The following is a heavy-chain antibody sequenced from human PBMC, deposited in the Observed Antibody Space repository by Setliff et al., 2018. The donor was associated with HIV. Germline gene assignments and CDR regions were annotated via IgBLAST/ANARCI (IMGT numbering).Heavy chain of an antibody. D-gene: IGHD2-21*01. V-gene: IGHV1-69*10. CDR1: GGTFNTYV. J-gene: IGHJ3*02. Sequence: SVKVSCKASGGTFNTYVISWLRQAPGQGLEWMGGIIPILGVANYAQKFQGRLTITADKSTNTAYMELSSLKSDDTAVYFCARGSMSMVMFILVSAFDIWGQGTLVTVSS. CDR3: ARGSMSMVMFILVSAFDI. CDR2: IIPILGVA.